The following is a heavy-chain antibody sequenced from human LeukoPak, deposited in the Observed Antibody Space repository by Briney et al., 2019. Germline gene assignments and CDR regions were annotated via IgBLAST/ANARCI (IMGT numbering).Heavy chain of an antibody. J-gene: IGHJ4*02. CDR3: AKDPEKTYYYGSGSSIFDY. CDR2: ISGSGGST. V-gene: IGHV3-23*01. CDR1: GFTFSSYA. Sequence: GGSLRLSCAASGFTFSSYAMSWVRQAPGKGLEWVSAISGSGGSTYYADSVKGRFTISRDNSKNTLYLQMNSLRAEDTAVYYCAKDPEKTYYYGSGSSIFDYWGQGTLVTVSS. D-gene: IGHD3-10*01.